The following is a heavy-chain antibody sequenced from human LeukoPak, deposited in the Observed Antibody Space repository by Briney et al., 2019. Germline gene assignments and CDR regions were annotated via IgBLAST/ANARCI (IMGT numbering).Heavy chain of an antibody. CDR1: GFTFSTYG. V-gene: IGHV3-30*18. Sequence: GVSLRLSCAASGFTFSTYGMHWVRQAPGKGLEWVAVISNDGSNKYYADSVKGRFTISRDKSKNTLYLQMNSLRAEDTAVYYCAKERRGYSGYERSYYYYYGMDVWGKGTTVTVSS. D-gene: IGHD5-12*01. CDR3: AKERRGYSGYERSYYYYYGMDV. J-gene: IGHJ6*04. CDR2: ISNDGSNK.